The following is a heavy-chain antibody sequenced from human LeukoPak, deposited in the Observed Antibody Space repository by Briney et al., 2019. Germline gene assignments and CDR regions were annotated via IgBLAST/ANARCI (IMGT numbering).Heavy chain of an antibody. CDR3: AIFGVNDAFDI. CDR1: GGSFSGYY. Sequence: SETLSLTCAVYGGSFSGYYWSWIRQPPGKGLEWIGEINHSGSTNYNPSLKSRVTISVDTSKNQFSLKLSSVTAADTAVYYCAIFGVNDAFDIWGQGTMVSVFS. V-gene: IGHV4-34*01. J-gene: IGHJ3*02. CDR2: INHSGST. D-gene: IGHD3-16*01.